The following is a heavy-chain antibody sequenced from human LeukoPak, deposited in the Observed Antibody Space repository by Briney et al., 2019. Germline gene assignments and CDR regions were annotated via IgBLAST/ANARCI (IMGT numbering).Heavy chain of an antibody. CDR1: GGSISSGDYY. D-gene: IGHD1-26*01. J-gene: IGHJ5*02. CDR2: IYSRGST. V-gene: IGHV4-30-4*08. CDR3: ARSFRVGPGGLNWFDP. Sequence: SQTLSLTCAVSGGSISSGDYYWTWIRQPPGKGLEWNGYIYSRGSTYYNQALKSRVTIAVDTSKNQFSLKLSSVTAADTAVYYCARSFRVGPGGLNWFDPWGQGTLVTVSS.